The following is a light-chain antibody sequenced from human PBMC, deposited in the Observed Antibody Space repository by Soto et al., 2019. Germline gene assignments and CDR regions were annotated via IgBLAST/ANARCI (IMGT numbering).Light chain of an antibody. V-gene: IGKV1-39*01. CDR3: QQSYSTPWT. CDR1: QSISSY. CDR2: TAS. Sequence: DIQMTQSPSSLSASVGDRVTITCRASQSISSYLSWYQQKQGKAPNLLIYTASTLHSGVPSRFSGSGSGADFTLTISGLQSEDFATYYCQQSYSTPWTFGQGTKVEIK. J-gene: IGKJ1*01.